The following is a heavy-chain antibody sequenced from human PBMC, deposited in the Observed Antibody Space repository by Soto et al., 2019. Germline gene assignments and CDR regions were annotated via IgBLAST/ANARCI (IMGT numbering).Heavy chain of an antibody. CDR1: GFTFSSYA. V-gene: IGHV3-23*01. CDR2: ISGSGGST. D-gene: IGHD3-10*01. CDR3: AKGAWFGKLWDLYSYYMDV. Sequence: EVQLLESGGGLVQPGGSLRLSCAASGFTFSSYAMSWVRQAPGKGLEWVSAISGSGGSTYYADSVKGRFTISRDNSKNNLYLQMSSLRGYGTAVYYCAKGAWFGKLWDLYSYYMDVWGKGTTVTVSS. J-gene: IGHJ6*03.